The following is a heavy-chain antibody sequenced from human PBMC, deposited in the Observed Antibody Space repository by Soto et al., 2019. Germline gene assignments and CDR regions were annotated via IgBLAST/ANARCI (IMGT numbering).Heavy chain of an antibody. CDR1: GFTFSTYA. J-gene: IGHJ4*02. Sequence: EVQLLESGGKLVQPGGSLTLSCAASGFTFSTYAMAWVRQAPGKGLEWVSGVSASGLNTDYADPVKGRFYISRDNSKNTVSLHMNSLRAEGTALYYCAKDRPQRTSGYFFEYWGQGTPVTVSS. D-gene: IGHD1-1*01. CDR3: AKDRPQRTSGYFFEY. V-gene: IGHV3-23*01. CDR2: VSASGLNT.